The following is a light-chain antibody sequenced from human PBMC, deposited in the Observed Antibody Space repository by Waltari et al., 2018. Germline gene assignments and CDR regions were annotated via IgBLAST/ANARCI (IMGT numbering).Light chain of an antibody. V-gene: IGKV3-20*01. Sequence: IVLTQSPGTLSLSPGERATLSCRASQSVTSSYLAWYPQKPGQAPSLLIYGASTRATGIPDRFSGSGSGTDFTLTISRLEPEDFAVYYCQQCDRSPLTFGGGTKVEIK. CDR3: QQCDRSPLT. CDR1: QSVTSSY. J-gene: IGKJ4*01. CDR2: GAS.